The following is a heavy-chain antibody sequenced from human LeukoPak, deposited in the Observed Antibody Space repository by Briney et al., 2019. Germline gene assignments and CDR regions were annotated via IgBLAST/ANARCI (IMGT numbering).Heavy chain of an antibody. D-gene: IGHD3-16*01. Sequence: GGSLRLPCAASGFTFSSHWMSWVRQAPGKGLEWVGNIQPDGSEQYPVDSVKGRFTISRDNARNSMFLQMNSLRVEDTAVYYCASQSYARFDPWGQGTLVTVSS. V-gene: IGHV3-7*01. CDR2: IQPDGSEQ. CDR1: GFTFSSHW. J-gene: IGHJ5*02. CDR3: ASQSYARFDP.